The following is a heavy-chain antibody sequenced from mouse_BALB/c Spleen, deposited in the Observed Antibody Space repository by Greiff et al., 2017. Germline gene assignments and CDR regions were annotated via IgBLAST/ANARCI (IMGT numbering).Heavy chain of an antibody. CDR1: GFSLTSYG. V-gene: IGHV2-9*02. Sequence: VKVVESGPGLVAPSQSLSITCTVSGFSLTSYGVHWVRQPPGKGLEWLGVIWAGGSTNYNSALMSRLSISKDNSKSQVFLKMNSLQTDDTAMYYCARERYGSSYYAMDYWGQGTSVTVSS. J-gene: IGHJ4*01. CDR2: IWAGGST. D-gene: IGHD1-1*01. CDR3: ARERYGSSYYAMDY.